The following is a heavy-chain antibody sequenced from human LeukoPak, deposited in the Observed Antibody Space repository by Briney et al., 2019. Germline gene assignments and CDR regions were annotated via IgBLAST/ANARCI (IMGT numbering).Heavy chain of an antibody. CDR1: GGSIGSHY. J-gene: IGHJ4*02. CDR3: ARKNVVVVAATLLNYFDY. V-gene: IGHV4-59*08. Sequence: SETLSLTCTVSGGSIGSHYWTWIRQTPGKGLEWIGYVYDIGSTKYNPSLKSRVTISVDTSKNQFSLKLSSVTAADTAVYYCARKNVVVVAATLLNYFDYWGQGTLVTVSS. CDR2: VYDIGST. D-gene: IGHD2-15*01.